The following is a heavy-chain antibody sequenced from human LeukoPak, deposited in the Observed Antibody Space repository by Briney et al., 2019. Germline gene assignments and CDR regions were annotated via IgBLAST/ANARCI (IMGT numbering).Heavy chain of an antibody. CDR1: GGSFRDYY. V-gene: IGHV4-34*01. Sequence: SQSLSLTCAVYGGSFRDYYWTWIRQSPGKGLEWIGEINHSGATDYNPSLKSRVPISVETSKNQFSLKVRSATAADTAVYYCARRVRGVSFYYYNGMDVWGQGTTVTVSS. CDR2: INHSGAT. CDR3: ARRVRGVSFYYYNGMDV. D-gene: IGHD3-10*01. J-gene: IGHJ6*02.